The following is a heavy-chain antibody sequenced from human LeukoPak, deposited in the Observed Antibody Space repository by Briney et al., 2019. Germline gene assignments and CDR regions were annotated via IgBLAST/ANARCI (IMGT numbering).Heavy chain of an antibody. CDR3: ARGQVGYCGTSSCYFDP. Sequence: ASVKVSCKTSGYTFIRYDINWVRQATGQGLEWMGWMNPNTGNSFFAQKFQGRVTMTRDTSISTAYMELTRLTSEDTAVYYCARGQVGYCGTSSCYFDPWGQGTLVTVSS. V-gene: IGHV1-8*01. CDR1: GYTFIRYD. D-gene: IGHD2-15*01. CDR2: MNPNTGNS. J-gene: IGHJ5*02.